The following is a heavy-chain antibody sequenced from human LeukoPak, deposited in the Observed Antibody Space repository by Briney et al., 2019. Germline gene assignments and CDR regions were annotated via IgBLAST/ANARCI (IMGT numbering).Heavy chain of an antibody. CDR1: GYSISSGYY. D-gene: IGHD3-10*01. Sequence: SEALSLTCTVSGYSISSGYYWGWIRQPPGKGLEWIGSIYHSGSTYYNPSLKSRVTISVDTSKNQFSLKLSSVTAADTAVYYCARLRSWGQGTLVTVSS. V-gene: IGHV4-38-2*02. CDR2: IYHSGST. CDR3: ARLRS. J-gene: IGHJ4*02.